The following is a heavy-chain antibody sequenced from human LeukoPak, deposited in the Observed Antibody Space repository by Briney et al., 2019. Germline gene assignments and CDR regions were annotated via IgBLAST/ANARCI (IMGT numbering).Heavy chain of an antibody. Sequence: QSAGSLRLSCAASGFTFSSYAMHWLRQAPGKGLEGVAVISDDRSNNYYADSVKARFSISRDYAKNTLYLQMNSLRAEDTAVNYCSRGRGSGSYPLDYWGQGTLVTVSS. CDR1: GFTFSSYA. V-gene: IGHV3-30*01. CDR3: SRGRGSGSYPLDY. J-gene: IGHJ4*02. D-gene: IGHD3-10*01. CDR2: ISDDRSNN.